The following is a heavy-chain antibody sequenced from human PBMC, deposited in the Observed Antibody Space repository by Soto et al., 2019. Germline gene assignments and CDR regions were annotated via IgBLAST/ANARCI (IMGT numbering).Heavy chain of an antibody. CDR3: GRGPSPRAPAGGTPYYYAMDV. Sequence: ASVKVSCKASGYDFTAYDINWVRQASGQGLEWMGWMNPINGAAGSARRFQGRISMTRNTATGTAYLELTSLRSDDSAVYYCGRGPSPRAPAGGTPYYYAMDVWGQGTTVTVSS. V-gene: IGHV1-8*02. J-gene: IGHJ6*02. CDR1: GYDFTAYD. D-gene: IGHD6-13*01. CDR2: MNPINGAA.